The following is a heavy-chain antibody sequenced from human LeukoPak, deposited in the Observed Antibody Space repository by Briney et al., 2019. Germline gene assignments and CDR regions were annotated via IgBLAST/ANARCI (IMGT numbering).Heavy chain of an antibody. CDR1: AFAFNISG. D-gene: IGHD6-19*01. V-gene: IGHV3-30*02. CDR3: AKRATSGWYYFEH. Sequence: GGSLRLSCAASAFAFNISGMHWVRQAPGKGLEWVAFIRYDGTNKFYADSVKGRFTISRDDSKNTLYLQMNSLRTEDTAVYYCAKRATSGWYYFEHWGQGTLVIVSS. CDR2: IRYDGTNK. J-gene: IGHJ4*02.